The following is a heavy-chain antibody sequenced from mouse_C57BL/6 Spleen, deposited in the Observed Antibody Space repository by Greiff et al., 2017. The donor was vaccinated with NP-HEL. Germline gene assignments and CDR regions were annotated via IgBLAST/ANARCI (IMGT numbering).Heavy chain of an antibody. V-gene: IGHV1-72*01. J-gene: IGHJ4*01. D-gene: IGHD1-1*01. CDR3: ARDHYYGSSFYAMDY. CDR1: GYTFTSYW. Sequence: VQLQQPGAELVKPGASVKLSCKASGYTFTSYWMHWVKQRPGRGLEWIGRIDPNSGGTKYNEKFKSKATLTVDKPSSTAYMQLSSLTSEDSAVYYCARDHYYGSSFYAMDYWGQGTSVTVSS. CDR2: IDPNSGGT.